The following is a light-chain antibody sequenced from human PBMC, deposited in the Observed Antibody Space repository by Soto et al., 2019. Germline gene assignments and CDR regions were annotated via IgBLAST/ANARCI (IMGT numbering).Light chain of an antibody. CDR3: PQDNNWTPA. V-gene: IGKV3-15*01. CDR2: GAS. CDR1: QSVSSN. Sequence: EIVMTQSPATLSVSPGERATLSCRASQSVSSNLSWYQQKPGQAPRLLIYGASTRATGIPARFSGSGSGTEFTLTISSLQSEDFAVYYCPQDNNWTPAFGQGTKLEIK. J-gene: IGKJ2*01.